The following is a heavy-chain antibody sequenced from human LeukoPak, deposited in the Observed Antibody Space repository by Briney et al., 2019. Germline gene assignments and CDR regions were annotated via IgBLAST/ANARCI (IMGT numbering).Heavy chain of an antibody. CDR2: FHNSGTS. Sequence: SETLSLTCTVSDDSIGDYYRGWIRQPPGKGLEWIGYFHNSGTSTYNPSLKSRVTISVDTSKNQFSLKLSSVTAADTAVYYCARGDYYDSSGSYRDAFDIWGQGTMVTVSS. CDR3: ARGDYYDSSGSYRDAFDI. CDR1: DDSIGDYY. D-gene: IGHD3-22*01. J-gene: IGHJ3*02. V-gene: IGHV4-59*08.